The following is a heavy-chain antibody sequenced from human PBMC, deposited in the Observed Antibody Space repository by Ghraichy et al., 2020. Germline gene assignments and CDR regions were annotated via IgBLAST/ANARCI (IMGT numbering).Heavy chain of an antibody. V-gene: IGHV3-49*03. D-gene: IGHD2-15*01. J-gene: IGHJ3*02. Sequence: GGSLRLSYTASGFTFGDYAMSWFRQAPGKGLEWVGFISNKAYGGRTEYAAAVKGRFSISRDDSKSVAYLEMNSLKTEDTAIYYCSRDSYGSGKTADAFDIWDQGTVVTVSS. CDR3: SRDSYGSGKTADAFDI. CDR1: GFTFGDYA. CDR2: ISNKAYGGRT.